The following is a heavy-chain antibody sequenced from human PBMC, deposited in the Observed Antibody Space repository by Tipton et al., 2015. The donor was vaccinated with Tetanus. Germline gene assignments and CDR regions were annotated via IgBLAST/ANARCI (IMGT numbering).Heavy chain of an antibody. CDR1: GGSISSGGYS. CDR3: ARGGGGDYGGNWFDP. Sequence: TLSLTCAVSGGSISSGGYSWSWIRQPPGKGLEWIGYIYHSGSTYYNPSLKSRVTISVDRSKNQFSRKLSSVTAADTAVYYCARGGGGDYGGNWFDPWGQGTLVTVSS. CDR2: IYHSGST. V-gene: IGHV4-30-2*01. D-gene: IGHD4-17*01. J-gene: IGHJ5*02.